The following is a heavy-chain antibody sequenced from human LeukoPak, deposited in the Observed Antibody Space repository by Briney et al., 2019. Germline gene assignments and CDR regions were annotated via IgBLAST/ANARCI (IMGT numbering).Heavy chain of an antibody. CDR3: ARVAGIAAADNWFDP. J-gene: IGHJ5*02. Sequence: SQTLSLTCALSGDTFSSNSAAGNWIRQSRTRGLEWLGRTYYRSRVYNDYAGFVKSRITIKQDTSKDQFSLHLNSVTPEDTAVYYCARVAGIAAADNWFDPWGQGTLVTVSS. CDR2: TYYRSRVYN. D-gene: IGHD6-13*01. CDR1: GDTFSSNSAA. V-gene: IGHV6-1*01.